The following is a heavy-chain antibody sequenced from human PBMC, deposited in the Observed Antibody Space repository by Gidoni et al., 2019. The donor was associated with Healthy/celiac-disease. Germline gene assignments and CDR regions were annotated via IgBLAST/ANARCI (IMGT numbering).Heavy chain of an antibody. CDR2: IDPSDSYT. D-gene: IGHD3-22*01. Sequence: VQLVQSGAEVKKPAASLMISCKGSGSSFTSYSISWVRQMPGKGLEWMGRIDPSDSYTNYSPVFQGHVTISADKSISTAYLQWSSLKASETAMYYCASDGARYYDSSGYYGYWGQGTLVTVSS. CDR3: ASDGARYYDSSGYYGY. J-gene: IGHJ4*02. CDR1: GSSFTSYS. V-gene: IGHV5-10-1*03.